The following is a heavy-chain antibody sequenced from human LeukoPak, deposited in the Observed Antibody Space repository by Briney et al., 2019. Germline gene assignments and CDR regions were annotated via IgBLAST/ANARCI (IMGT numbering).Heavy chain of an antibody. D-gene: IGHD5-18*01. CDR3: ARIFIRNGYSSYFDC. J-gene: IGHJ4*02. CDR2: VYQSGTT. V-gene: IGHV4-38-2*02. Sequence: SETLSLTCTVSGFSISSGHYWGWVRQPPGAGLEWIGSVYQSGTTYYNPSLKSRVTTSVDMSKNQFSLRLRPVTAVDTAVYYCARIFIRNGYSSYFDCWGRGTLVTVSS. CDR1: GFSISSGHY.